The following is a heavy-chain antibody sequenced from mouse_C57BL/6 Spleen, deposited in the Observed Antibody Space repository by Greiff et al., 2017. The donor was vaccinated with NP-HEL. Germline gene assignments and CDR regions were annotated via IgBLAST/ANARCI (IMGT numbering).Heavy chain of an antibody. Sequence: QVQLQQSGPELVKPGASVKISCKASGYAFSSSWMNWVKQRPGKGLEWIGRIYPGDGDTNYNGKFKGKATLTADKSSSTAYMQLSSLTSEDSAVYFCAREGDYGSIYAMDYWGQGTSVTVSS. CDR1: GYAFSSSW. CDR3: AREGDYGSIYAMDY. J-gene: IGHJ4*01. D-gene: IGHD1-1*01. CDR2: IYPGDGDT. V-gene: IGHV1-82*01.